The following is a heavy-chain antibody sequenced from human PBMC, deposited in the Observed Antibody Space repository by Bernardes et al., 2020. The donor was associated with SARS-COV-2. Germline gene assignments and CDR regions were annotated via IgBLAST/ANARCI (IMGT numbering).Heavy chain of an antibody. V-gene: IGHV3-30*14. CDR2: DGSIK. Sequence: GGSLRLSCTASGSTFSNDPMHWVRQAPGKGLEWVAYDGSIKYYADSVKGRFTISRDNSKNTLYLQMNSLRPDDTAVYYCARRGRGGLYYFDFWGQGTLVTVSS. CDR1: GSTFSNDP. J-gene: IGHJ4*02. D-gene: IGHD3-10*01. CDR3: ARRGRGGLYYFDF.